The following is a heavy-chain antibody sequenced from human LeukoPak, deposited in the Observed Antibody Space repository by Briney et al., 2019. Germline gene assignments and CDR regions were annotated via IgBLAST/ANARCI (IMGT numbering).Heavy chain of an antibody. V-gene: IGHV4-38-2*01. J-gene: IGHJ4*02. D-gene: IGHD1-1*01. CDR3: ARQTGTTPTSAY. Sequence: PSETLSLTCAVSGYSISSGYYWGWIRQPPGKGLEWIGSIYHSGTTYYNPSLRSRVTISVDTSKNQFSLKLSSVTAADTAVYYCARQTGTTPTSAYWGQGTLVTVSS. CDR2: IYHSGTT. CDR1: GYSISSGYY.